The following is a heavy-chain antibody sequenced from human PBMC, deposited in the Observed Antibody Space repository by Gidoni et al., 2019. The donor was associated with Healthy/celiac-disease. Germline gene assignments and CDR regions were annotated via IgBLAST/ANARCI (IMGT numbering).Heavy chain of an antibody. V-gene: IGHV3-66*02. CDR1: GFTVSSNY. D-gene: IGHD3-10*01. J-gene: IGHJ6*02. Sequence: EVQLVESGGGLVQPGGSLRLSCAASGFTVSSNYMSWVRQAPGKGLEWVSVIYSGGSTYYADSVKGRFTISRDNSKNTLYLQMNSLRAEDTAVYYCARGLRYITMVRGVIINDYYYGMDVWGQGTTVTVSS. CDR2: IYSGGST. CDR3: ARGLRYITMVRGVIINDYYYGMDV.